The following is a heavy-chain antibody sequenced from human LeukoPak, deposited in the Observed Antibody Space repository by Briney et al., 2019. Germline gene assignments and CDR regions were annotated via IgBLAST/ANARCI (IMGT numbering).Heavy chain of an antibody. Sequence: GGSLRLSRAGSGYIFGDYGMSWVRQAPGKGLEWVGGINWNAASTGYADFVKGRFTVSSDNAKNSLYLQMSNLRVEDTALYYCVRDNGRRWIRRFDSWGQGTLVIVSS. CDR3: VRDNGRRWIRRFDS. D-gene: IGHD1-26*01. V-gene: IGHV3-20*04. J-gene: IGHJ5*01. CDR2: INWNAAST. CDR1: GYIFGDYG.